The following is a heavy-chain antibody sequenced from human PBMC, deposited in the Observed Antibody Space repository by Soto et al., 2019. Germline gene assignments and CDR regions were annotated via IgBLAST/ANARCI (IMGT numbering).Heavy chain of an antibody. V-gene: IGHV4-59*01. J-gene: IGHJ4*02. CDR1: GDSINNYY. CDR3: ARYRREAVAGYTPDN. D-gene: IGHD6-13*01. Sequence: SETLSLTCTVSGDSINNYYWSWIRQPPGKRLEWIGYVYYTGSTTYNPSLKSRVTISEDTSKSQFSLKVNSMTAADTAVYYCARYRREAVAGYTPDNWGQGILVTVSS. CDR2: VYYTGST.